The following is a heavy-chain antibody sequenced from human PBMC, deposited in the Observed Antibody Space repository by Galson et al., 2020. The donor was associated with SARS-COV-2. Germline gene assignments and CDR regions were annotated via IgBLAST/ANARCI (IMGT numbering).Heavy chain of an antibody. J-gene: IGHJ4*02. V-gene: IGHV1-18*01. Sequence: ASVKVSCKASGYTFNSHGVNWVRRAPGQGLEWMGWISVYSGNTNYAQKFQGRVSMTADTSTSTAYMELRSLRSDDTAVYYCARDRVVAAGTPGEYWGQGTQVTVYS. CDR3: ARDRVVAAGTPGEY. CDR2: ISVYSGNT. CDR1: GYTFNSHG. D-gene: IGHD2-2*01.